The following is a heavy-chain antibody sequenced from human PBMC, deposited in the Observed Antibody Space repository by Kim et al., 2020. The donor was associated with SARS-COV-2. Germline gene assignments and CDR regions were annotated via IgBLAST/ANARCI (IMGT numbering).Heavy chain of an antibody. Sequence: YNPSLKSRVTISVDTSKNQFSLKMTSVTAADTAVFYCARLKEAVGFNYFDYWGQGMLVTVSS. J-gene: IGHJ4*02. D-gene: IGHD5-12*01. V-gene: IGHV4-39*01. CDR3: ARLKEAVGFNYFDY.